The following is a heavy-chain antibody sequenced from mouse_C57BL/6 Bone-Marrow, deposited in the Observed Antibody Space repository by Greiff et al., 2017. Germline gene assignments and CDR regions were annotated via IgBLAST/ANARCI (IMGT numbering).Heavy chain of an antibody. Sequence: QVQLQQPGAELVKPGASVKLSCKASGYTFTSYWMHWVKQRPGQGLGWIGMIHPNSGSTNYNEKFTTKATLTVDKSSSSASMQLSSLTSEDSAVYYCARGGPSFAYWGQGTLVTVSA. V-gene: IGHV1-64*01. CDR1: GYTFTSYW. CDR3: ARGGPSFAY. J-gene: IGHJ3*01. CDR2: IHPNSGST.